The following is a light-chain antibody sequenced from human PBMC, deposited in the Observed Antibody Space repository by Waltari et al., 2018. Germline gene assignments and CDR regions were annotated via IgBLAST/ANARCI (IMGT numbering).Light chain of an antibody. CDR2: GKE. J-gene: IGLJ3*02. Sequence: SELTQGPDVSVALGQTVKITCQGDSLRTSYASWYQWKPGQAPVLVLFGKEKRPSGVPDRSSGYSSGTTSSLTITGAQAEDEAAYYCHSRKGSDNQVVFGGGTKLTVL. V-gene: IGLV3-19*01. CDR3: HSRKGSDNQVV. CDR1: SLRTSY.